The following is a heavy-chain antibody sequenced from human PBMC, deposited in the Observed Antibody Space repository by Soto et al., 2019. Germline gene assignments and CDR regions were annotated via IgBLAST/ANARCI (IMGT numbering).Heavy chain of an antibody. Sequence: ASVKVSCKASGYTFTSYYMHWVRQAPGQGLEWMGIINPSGGSTSYAQKFQGRVTMTRDTSTSTVYMELSSLRSEDTAVYYCARGRCSGGSCYSGFWHWGQGTLGTVSS. D-gene: IGHD2-15*01. J-gene: IGHJ4*02. CDR3: ARGRCSGGSCYSGFWH. V-gene: IGHV1-46*01. CDR2: INPSGGST. CDR1: GYTFTSYY.